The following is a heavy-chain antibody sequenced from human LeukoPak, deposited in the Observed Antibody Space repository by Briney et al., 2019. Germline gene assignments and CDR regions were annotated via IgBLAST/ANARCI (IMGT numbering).Heavy chain of an antibody. Sequence: GGSLRLSCAASGFTFSSYSMNWVRQAPVKGLERVSSISSSSSYTYYADSVKGRFTISRDNAKNSLYLQMNSLRAEDTAVYYCARVGDYGDYIDYWGQGTLVTVSS. CDR3: ARVGDYGDYIDY. V-gene: IGHV3-21*01. CDR1: GFTFSSYS. J-gene: IGHJ4*02. D-gene: IGHD4-17*01. CDR2: ISSSSSYT.